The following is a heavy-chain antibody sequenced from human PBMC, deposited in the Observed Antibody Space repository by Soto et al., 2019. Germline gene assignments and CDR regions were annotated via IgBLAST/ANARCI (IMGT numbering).Heavy chain of an antibody. CDR1: GFTLSSYG. CDR3: ARDPCQFGTVAGEQFDY. Sequence: QVQLVESGGGVVQPGRSLSLSCAASGFTLSSYGMHWVRQAPGKGLEWVAVIWYDGSNKYYADSVKGRFTISRNNSKNTLYLQMNSLRAEDTAVYYCARDPCQFGTVAGEQFDYWGQGTLVNVSS. CDR2: IWYDGSNK. J-gene: IGHJ4*02. D-gene: IGHD6-19*01. V-gene: IGHV3-33*01.